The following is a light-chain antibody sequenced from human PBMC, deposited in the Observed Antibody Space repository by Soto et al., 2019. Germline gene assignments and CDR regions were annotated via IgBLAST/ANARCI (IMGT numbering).Light chain of an antibody. J-gene: IGLJ3*02. V-gene: IGLV2-11*01. Sequence: QSALTQPRSVSGSPGQSVTISCTGTSSDVGGYNYVSWYQQHPGKAPKLMIYDVSKRPSGVPDRFSGSKSGNTASLTISGLQAEDEADYYCSSYADSTTNWVFGGGTKLTVL. CDR1: SSDVGGYNY. CDR3: SSYADSTTNWV. CDR2: DVS.